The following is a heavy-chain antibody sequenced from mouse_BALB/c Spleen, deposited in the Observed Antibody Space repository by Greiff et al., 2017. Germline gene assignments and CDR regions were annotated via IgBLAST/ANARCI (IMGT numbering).Heavy chain of an antibody. J-gene: IGHJ1*01. V-gene: IGHV1S81*02. Sequence: VQLVESGAELVKPGASVKLSCKASGYTFTSYWMHWVKQRPGQGLEWIGEINPSNGRTNYNEKFKSKATLTVDKSSSTAYMQLSSLTSEDSAVYYCARKITGGYFDVWGAGTTVTVSS. CDR3: ARKITGGYFDV. CDR1: GYTFTSYW. D-gene: IGHD2-4*01. CDR2: INPSNGRT.